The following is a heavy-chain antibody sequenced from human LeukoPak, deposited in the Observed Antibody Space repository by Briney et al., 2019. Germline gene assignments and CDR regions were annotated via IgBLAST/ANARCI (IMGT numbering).Heavy chain of an antibody. J-gene: IGHJ4*02. CDR3: AKDASRTWGCSGYDEFDY. Sequence: GGSLTLSCAASGFTFDDYAMHWARQAPGKGLEWVSLISGDGGSTYYADSVKGRFTISRDNSKNSLYLQMNSLRTEDTALYYCAKDASRTWGCSGYDEFDYWGQGTLVTVSS. CDR1: GFTFDDYA. V-gene: IGHV3-43*02. CDR2: ISGDGGST. D-gene: IGHD5-12*01.